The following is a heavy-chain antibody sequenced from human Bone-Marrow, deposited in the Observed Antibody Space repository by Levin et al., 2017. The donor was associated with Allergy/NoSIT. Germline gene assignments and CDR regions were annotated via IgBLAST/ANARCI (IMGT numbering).Heavy chain of an antibody. D-gene: IGHD2-15*01. J-gene: IGHJ3*02. CDR3: AKDISSCSGGTCYSGAFDI. CDR2: ISGSVVTT. CDR1: GFTFSSHA. V-gene: IGHV3-23*01. Sequence: GGSLRLSCAASGFTFSSHAMGWVRQAPGKGLEWVSIISGSVVTTYYADAVKGRFTISRDNFKNMLYLQMNGLRADDTAVYYCAKDISSCSGGTCYSGAFDIWGQGTMVTVSS.